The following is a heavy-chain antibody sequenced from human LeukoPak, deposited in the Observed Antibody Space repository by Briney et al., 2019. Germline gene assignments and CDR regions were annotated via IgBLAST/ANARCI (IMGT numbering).Heavy chain of an antibody. Sequence: GGSLRLSCAASGFTFSSYWMTWVRQAPGKGLEWVANIKQDGSEKYYVDSVKGRFTISRDNTKSSVYLQMNSLRVEDTALYYCARGRAVDVWGQGTMVTVSS. V-gene: IGHV3-7*03. D-gene: IGHD3-10*01. CDR1: GFTFSSYW. CDR2: IKQDGSEK. CDR3: ARGRAVDV. J-gene: IGHJ3*01.